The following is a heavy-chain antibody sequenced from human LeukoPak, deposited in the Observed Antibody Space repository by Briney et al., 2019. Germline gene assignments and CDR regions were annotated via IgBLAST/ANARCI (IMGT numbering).Heavy chain of an antibody. CDR3: ARDRRDYGDFDY. Sequence: PGGSLRLSCAASGFTFSSYSMNWVRQAPGKGLEWVSFISSSSNYISYADSVKGRFTISRDNAKNSLYLQMNSLRAEDTAVYYCARDRRDYGDFDYWGQGTLVTVSS. CDR1: GFTFSSYS. V-gene: IGHV3-21*01. J-gene: IGHJ4*02. CDR2: ISSSSNYI. D-gene: IGHD4-17*01.